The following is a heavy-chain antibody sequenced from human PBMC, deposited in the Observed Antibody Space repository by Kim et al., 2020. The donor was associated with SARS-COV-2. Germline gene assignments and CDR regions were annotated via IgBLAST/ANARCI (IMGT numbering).Heavy chain of an antibody. CDR1: GGSISSGDYY. J-gene: IGHJ1*01. V-gene: IGHV4-30-4*01. CDR3: ARVGYGRAAAGETYFQH. D-gene: IGHD6-13*01. CDR2: IYYSGST. Sequence: SETLSLTCTVSGGSISSGDYYWSWIRQPPGQGLEWIGYIYYSGSTYYNPSLKSRVTISVDTSKNQFSLKLSSVTAADTAVYYCARVGYGRAAAGETYFQHWGQGTLVTVSS.